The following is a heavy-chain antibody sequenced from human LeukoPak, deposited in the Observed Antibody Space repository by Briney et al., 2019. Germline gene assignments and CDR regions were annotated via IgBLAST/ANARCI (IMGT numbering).Heavy chain of an antibody. Sequence: ASVKVSCKASGYTFTSFYMHWVRQAPGQGLEWMGIINPSGGSTSYAQKFQGRGTMTRDTSTSTVYMELSSLRSEDTAVYYCARGDCSGDSCYILEYWGQGTLVTVSS. J-gene: IGHJ4*02. CDR2: INPSGGST. CDR3: ARGDCSGDSCYILEY. CDR1: GYTFTSFY. D-gene: IGHD2-15*01. V-gene: IGHV1-46*01.